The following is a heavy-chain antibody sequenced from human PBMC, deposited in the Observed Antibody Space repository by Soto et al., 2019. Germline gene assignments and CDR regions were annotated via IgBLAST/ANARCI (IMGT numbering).Heavy chain of an antibody. Sequence: NPSETLSLTCTVSGGSISSYYWSWIRQPPGKGLKWIGYIYYSGSTNYNPSLKSRVTISVDTSKNQFSLKLSSVTAADTAVYYCARQAGIAAAGTLNWFDPWGQGSLVTVSS. V-gene: IGHV4-59*08. CDR2: IYYSGST. D-gene: IGHD6-13*01. J-gene: IGHJ5*02. CDR1: GGSISSYY. CDR3: ARQAGIAAAGTLNWFDP.